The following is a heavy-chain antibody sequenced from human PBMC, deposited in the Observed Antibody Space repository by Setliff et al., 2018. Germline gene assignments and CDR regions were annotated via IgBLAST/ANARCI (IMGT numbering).Heavy chain of an antibody. Sequence: GGSLRLSCAASGFTFSNYAMSWVRQAPGKGLEWVSAISGGGSRTYYADSVKGRFTISRDNSKNTLYLQMNSLRADDTAVYYCARSPANGGHDAFDIWGQGTMVTVSS. J-gene: IGHJ3*02. CDR3: ARSPANGGHDAFDI. CDR1: GFTFSNYA. V-gene: IGHV3-23*01. D-gene: IGHD6-25*01. CDR2: ISGGGSRT.